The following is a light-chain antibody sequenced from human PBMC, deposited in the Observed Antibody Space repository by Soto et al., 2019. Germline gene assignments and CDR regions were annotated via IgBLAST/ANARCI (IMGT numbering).Light chain of an antibody. Sequence: DIQMTQSPSSLSASVGDRVTITCRASQDIGSHLAWYQQKPEKAPKSLIYFASTLQSGVPSRFSASGSGTDFTRTISSLQPEDFATYYCQQFRRFPITFGQGTRLEIK. CDR2: FAS. J-gene: IGKJ5*01. CDR1: QDIGSH. CDR3: QQFRRFPIT. V-gene: IGKV1D-16*01.